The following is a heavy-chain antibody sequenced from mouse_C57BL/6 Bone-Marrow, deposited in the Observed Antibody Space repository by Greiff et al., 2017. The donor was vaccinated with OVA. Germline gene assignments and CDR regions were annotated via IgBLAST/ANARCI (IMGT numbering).Heavy chain of an antibody. CDR2: IDPSDSYT. V-gene: IGHV1-69*01. Sequence: QVQLQQSGAELVMPGASVKLSCKASGYTFTSYWMHWVKQRPGQGLEWIGEIDPSDSYTNYNQKFKGKSTLTVDKSSSTAYMQLSSLTSEDSAVYYCARYDYKDYYYAMDYWGQGTSVTVSS. J-gene: IGHJ4*01. D-gene: IGHD2-4*01. CDR1: GYTFTSYW. CDR3: ARYDYKDYYYAMDY.